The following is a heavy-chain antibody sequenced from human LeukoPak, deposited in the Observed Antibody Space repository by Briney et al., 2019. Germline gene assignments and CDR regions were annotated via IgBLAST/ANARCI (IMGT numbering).Heavy chain of an antibody. Sequence: SETLSLTCAVYGGSFSGYYWSWIRQPPGKGLEWIGEINHSGSTNYNPSLKSRVTISVDTSKNQFSLKLSSVTAADTAVYYCARGGYSYGYWGQGTLVTVSS. J-gene: IGHJ4*02. CDR2: INHSGST. CDR3: ARGGYSYGY. D-gene: IGHD5-18*01. V-gene: IGHV4-34*01. CDR1: GGSFSGYY.